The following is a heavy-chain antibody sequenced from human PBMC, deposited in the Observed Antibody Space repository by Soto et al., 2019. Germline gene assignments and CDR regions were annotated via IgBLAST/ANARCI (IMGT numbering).Heavy chain of an antibody. Sequence: SGGSLRLSCAASGFTFSSYAMSWVRQAPGKGLEWVSAISGSGGSTYYADSVKGRFTISRDNSKNTLYLQMNSLRAEDTAVYYCAKDPSNLRIAVAGRDYCGQGTRVTSPQ. V-gene: IGHV3-23*01. J-gene: IGHJ4*02. D-gene: IGHD6-19*01. CDR3: AKDPSNLRIAVAGRDY. CDR2: ISGSGGST. CDR1: GFTFSSYA.